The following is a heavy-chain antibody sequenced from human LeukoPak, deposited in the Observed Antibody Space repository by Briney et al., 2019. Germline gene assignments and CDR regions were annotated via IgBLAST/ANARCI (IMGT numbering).Heavy chain of an antibody. CDR3: ARMAWGGYGGGIYYYYYMDV. D-gene: IGHD4-23*01. J-gene: IGHJ6*03. CDR2: MNPNSGNT. Sequence: ASVKVSCKASGYTFTSYGIGWVRQATGQGLEWMGWMNPNSGNTGYAQKFQGRVTFTRNTSISTAYMELSSVRSEDTAVYYCARMAWGGYGGGIYYYYYMDVWGKGTTVTVSS. V-gene: IGHV1-8*03. CDR1: GYTFTSYG.